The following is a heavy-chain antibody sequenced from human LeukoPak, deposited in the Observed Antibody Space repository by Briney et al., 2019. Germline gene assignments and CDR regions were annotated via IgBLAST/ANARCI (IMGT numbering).Heavy chain of an antibody. CDR3: ARGDLWWSVDNDAFDI. CDR2: MNPNSGNT. Sequence: ASVKVSCKASGYTFTSYDINWVRQATGQGLEWMGWMNPNSGNTGYAQKFQGRVTITRNTSISTAYMELSSVRSEDTAVYCCARGDLWWSVDNDAFDIWGQGTMVTVSS. D-gene: IGHD2-21*01. J-gene: IGHJ3*02. V-gene: IGHV1-8*03. CDR1: GYTFTSYD.